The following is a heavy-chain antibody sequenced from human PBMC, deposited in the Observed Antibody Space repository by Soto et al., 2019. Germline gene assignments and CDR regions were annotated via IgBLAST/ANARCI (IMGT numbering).Heavy chain of an antibody. CDR3: ARGPGSGVATLNY. CDR1: GGTFSSYT. Sequence: QVQLVQSGAEAKKPGSSVKVSCKASGGTFSSYTISWVRQAPGQGLEWMGRIIPILGIANYAQKFQGRVTITADKSTSTDYMELSSLRSEDTAVYYCARGPGSGVATLNYWGQGTLVTVSS. D-gene: IGHD6-25*01. J-gene: IGHJ4*02. V-gene: IGHV1-69*02. CDR2: IIPILGIA.